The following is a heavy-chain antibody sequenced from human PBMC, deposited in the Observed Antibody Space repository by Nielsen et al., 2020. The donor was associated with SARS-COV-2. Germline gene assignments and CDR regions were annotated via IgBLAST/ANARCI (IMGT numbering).Heavy chain of an antibody. CDR3: ARQSGGSYYEWNY. J-gene: IGHJ4*02. D-gene: IGHD1-26*01. Sequence: VRQAPGKGLEWMGIIYPGDSDTRYSPSFQGQVTISADKSISTAYLQWSSLKASDTAMYYCARQSGGSYYEWNYWGQGTLVTVSS. V-gene: IGHV5-51*01. CDR2: IYPGDSDT.